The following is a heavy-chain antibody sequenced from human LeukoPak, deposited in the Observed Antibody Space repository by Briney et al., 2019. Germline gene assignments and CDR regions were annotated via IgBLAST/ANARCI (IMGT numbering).Heavy chain of an antibody. V-gene: IGHV3-11*01. Sequence: GGSLRLSCAASGFTFSGYYMSWVRQAPGKGLEWVSYISSSGSTIYYADSVKGRFTISRDNAKTSLFLQMNSLRVKDTAVYYCAGGGVESGWLRGYGMEVWGQETGDSVSS. CDR3: AGGGVESGWLRGYGMEV. J-gene: IGHJ6*02. D-gene: IGHD5-12*01. CDR2: ISSSGSTI. CDR1: GFTFSGYY.